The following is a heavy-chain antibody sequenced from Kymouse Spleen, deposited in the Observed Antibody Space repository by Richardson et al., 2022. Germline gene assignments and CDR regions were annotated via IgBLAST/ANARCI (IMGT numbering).Heavy chain of an antibody. V-gene: IGHV4-34*01. D-gene: IGHD1-7*01. CDR2: INHSGST. Sequence: QVQLQQWGAGLLKPSETLSLTCAVYGGSFSGYYWSWIRQPPGKGLEWIGEINHSGSTNYNPSLKSRVTISVDTSKNQFSLKLSSVTAADTAVYYCAYNWNYDYWGQGTLVTVSS. CDR3: AYNWNYDY. CDR1: GGSFSGYY. J-gene: IGHJ4*02.